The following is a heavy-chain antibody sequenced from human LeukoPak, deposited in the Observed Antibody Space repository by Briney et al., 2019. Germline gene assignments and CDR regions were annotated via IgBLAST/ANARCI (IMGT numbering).Heavy chain of an antibody. CDR3: ARAPSRGYFDF. J-gene: IGHJ4*03. V-gene: IGHV4-59*01. Sequence: SETLSLTCTVSGGSISSYYWSWIRQPPGKGLEWIGYIFYSGSTNYNPSLKSRVTISVDTSKNRFSLKLNSVTAADTAVYYCARAPSRGYFDFWGQGTLVTVSS. CDR2: IFYSGST. CDR1: GGSISSYY.